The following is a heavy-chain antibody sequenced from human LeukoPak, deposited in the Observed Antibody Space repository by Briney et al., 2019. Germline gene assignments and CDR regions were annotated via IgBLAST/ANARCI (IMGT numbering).Heavy chain of an antibody. CDR1: GGSISSYY. D-gene: IGHD3-10*01. V-gene: IGHV4-59*01. J-gene: IGHJ6*03. CDR2: IYYSGST. Sequence: PSETLSLTCTVSGGSISSYYWSWIRQPLGKGLEWIGYIYYSGSTNYNPSLKSRVTISVDTSKNQFSLKLSSVTAADTAVYYCARVEEGYGSGRREDYYYYYMDVWGKGTTVTISS. CDR3: ARVEEGYGSGRREDYYYYYMDV.